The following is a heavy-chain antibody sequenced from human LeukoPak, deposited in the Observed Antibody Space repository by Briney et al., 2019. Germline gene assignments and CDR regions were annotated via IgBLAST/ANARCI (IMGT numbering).Heavy chain of an antibody. Sequence: SETLSLTCAVYGGSFSGYYWSWIRQPPGKGLEWIGEINHSGSTNYNPSLKSRVTISIDTSKNQFSLRLSSVTAADTAVYYCARGAAGYSYGWGQGTLVTVSS. CDR2: INHSGST. J-gene: IGHJ4*02. V-gene: IGHV4-34*01. CDR1: GGSFSGYY. D-gene: IGHD5-18*01. CDR3: ARGAAGYSYG.